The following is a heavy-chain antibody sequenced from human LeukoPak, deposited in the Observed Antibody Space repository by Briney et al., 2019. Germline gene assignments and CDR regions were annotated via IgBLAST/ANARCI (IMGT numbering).Heavy chain of an antibody. D-gene: IGHD1-26*01. Sequence: GGSLRLSCAASGFTFSDYYMTWIRQAPGKGLEWVGFSRSKTYGGTTEYAASVKGRFTISRDDSKSIAYLQMNSLKTEDTAVYYCTRVGATAYYYFDYWGQGTLVTVSS. CDR1: GFTFSDYY. CDR2: SRSKTYGGTT. CDR3: TRVGATAYYYFDY. J-gene: IGHJ4*02. V-gene: IGHV3-49*03.